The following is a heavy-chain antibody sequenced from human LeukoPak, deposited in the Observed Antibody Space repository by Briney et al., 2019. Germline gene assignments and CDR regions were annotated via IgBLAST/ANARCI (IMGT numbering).Heavy chain of an antibody. Sequence: PGGSLRLSCAASGFTFSSYWMHWVRHAPGKGLVWVSRINSDGSSTSYADSVKGRFTISRDNAKNTLYLQMNSLRAEDTAVYYCAREPSRMSSGWSIPWGQGTMVTVSS. V-gene: IGHV3-74*01. CDR3: AREPSRMSSGWSIP. CDR2: INSDGSST. D-gene: IGHD6-19*01. J-gene: IGHJ3*01. CDR1: GFTFSSYW.